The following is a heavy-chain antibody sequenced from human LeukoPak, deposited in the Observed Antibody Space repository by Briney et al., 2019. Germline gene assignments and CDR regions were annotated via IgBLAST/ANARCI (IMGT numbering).Heavy chain of an antibody. CDR1: GGSISSYY. J-gene: IGHJ4*02. CDR2: IYYSGST. V-gene: IGHV4-59*08. D-gene: IGHD1-1*01. Sequence: SETLSLTCTVSGGSISSYYWSWIRQPPGKGLEWIGYIYYSGSTNYNPSLKGRVTISVDTSKNQFSLKLSSVTAADTAVYYCARQRTGTIYYFVYWGQGTLVTVSS. CDR3: ARQRTGTIYYFVY.